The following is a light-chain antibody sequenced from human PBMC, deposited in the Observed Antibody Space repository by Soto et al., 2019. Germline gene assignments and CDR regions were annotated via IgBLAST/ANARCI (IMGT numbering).Light chain of an antibody. V-gene: IGKV1-39*01. CDR2: AAS. J-gene: IGKJ1*01. CDR1: QSISTY. CDR3: QQSYSKPWT. Sequence: DIQLTQSPSPLSASVGDIVAITFLASQSISTYLNWYQQKPGKAPKVLIYAASNLQSGVPPRFSGSGSGTDFTLTISSLQPEDFAIYYCQQSYSKPWTFGQGTKVDIK.